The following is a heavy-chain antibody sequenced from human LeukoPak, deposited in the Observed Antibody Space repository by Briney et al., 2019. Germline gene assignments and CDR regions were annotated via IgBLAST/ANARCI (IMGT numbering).Heavy chain of an antibody. V-gene: IGHV3-74*01. Sequence: GGSLRLSCAASGFTFSSYWMHWVRQAPGKGLVWVSRINSDGSSTSYADSVKGRFTISRDNAKNTLYLQMNSLRAEDTAVYYCARESVVAATPYYYYGMDVWGQGTTVTVSS. D-gene: IGHD2-15*01. CDR1: GFTFSSYW. J-gene: IGHJ6*02. CDR3: ARESVVAATPYYYYGMDV. CDR2: INSDGSST.